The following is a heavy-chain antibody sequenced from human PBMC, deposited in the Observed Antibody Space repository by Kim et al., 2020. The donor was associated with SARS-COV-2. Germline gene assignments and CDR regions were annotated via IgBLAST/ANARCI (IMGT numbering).Heavy chain of an antibody. D-gene: IGHD3-10*01. CDR3: AREPRAYYSGSGAFYY. Sequence: GGSLRLSCAASGFSVSRNYMSWVRQAPGKGLEWVSLIYTSGGTKYADSVKGRFTISRDSSMNTLYLQMDSLRVEDTAVYFCAREPRAYYSGSGAFYYWG. V-gene: IGHV3-53*01. CDR1: GFSVSRNY. J-gene: IGHJ4*01. CDR2: IYTSGGT.